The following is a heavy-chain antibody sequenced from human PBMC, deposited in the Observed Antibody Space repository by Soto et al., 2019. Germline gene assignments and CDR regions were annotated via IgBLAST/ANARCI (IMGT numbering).Heavy chain of an antibody. J-gene: IGHJ5*02. CDR1: GYTFTSYG. CDR2: ISAYNGNT. CDR3: ARDHCSSTSCYILSWFDP. V-gene: IGHV1-18*01. Sequence: ASVKVSCKASGYTFTSYGISWVRQAPGQGLEWMGWISAYNGNTNYAQKLQGRVTMTTDTSTSTAYMELRSLRSDDTAVYYCARDHCSSTSCYILSWFDPWGQGTLVTVSS. D-gene: IGHD2-2*02.